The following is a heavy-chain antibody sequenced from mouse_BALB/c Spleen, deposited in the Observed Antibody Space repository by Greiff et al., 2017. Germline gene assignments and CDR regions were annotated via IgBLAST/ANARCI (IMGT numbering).Heavy chain of an antibody. CDR2: ISNGGGST. CDR1: GFTFSSYT. V-gene: IGHV5-12-2*01. J-gene: IGHJ4*01. CDR3: ARHDYGSDAMDY. D-gene: IGHD1-1*01. Sequence: DVMLVESGGGLVQPGGSLKLSCAASGFTFSSYTMSWVRQTPEKRLEWVAYISNGGGSTYYPDTVKGRFTISRDNAKNTLYLQMSSLKSEDTAMYYCARHDYGSDAMDYWGQGTSVTVSS.